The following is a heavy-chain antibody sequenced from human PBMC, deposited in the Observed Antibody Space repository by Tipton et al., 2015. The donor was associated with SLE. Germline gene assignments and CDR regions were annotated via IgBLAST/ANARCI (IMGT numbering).Heavy chain of an antibody. Sequence: LRLSCAASGFSISDYYMSWIRQAPGKGLEWIGYVYYSGNTNYNPSLKSRVTLSVDTSKNQFSLKLSSVTAADTAVYYCARTYYDILTGYPQDAFDIWGQGTMVTVSS. D-gene: IGHD3-9*01. V-gene: IGHV4-59*01. CDR1: GFSISDYY. CDR3: ARTYYDILTGYPQDAFDI. J-gene: IGHJ3*02. CDR2: VYYSGNT.